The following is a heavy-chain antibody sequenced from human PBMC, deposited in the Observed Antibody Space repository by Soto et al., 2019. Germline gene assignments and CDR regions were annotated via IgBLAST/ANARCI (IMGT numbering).Heavy chain of an antibody. CDR3: ARDGRIAAAESAFEI. J-gene: IGHJ3*02. CDR2: NYHSGST. Sequence: QVQLQESGPGLVKPSGTLSLTCAVSGGSISSSNWWSWVRQPPGKGLEWIGENYHSGSTNYNPSRKCRGTISVDKSKNQFSLKLGSVTAADTAVYYCARDGRIAAAESAFEIRGQATMVTVTT. V-gene: IGHV4-4*02. D-gene: IGHD6-13*01. CDR1: GGSISSSNW.